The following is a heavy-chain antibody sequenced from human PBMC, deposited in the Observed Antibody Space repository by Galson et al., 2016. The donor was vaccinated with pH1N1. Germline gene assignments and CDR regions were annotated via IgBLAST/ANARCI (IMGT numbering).Heavy chain of an antibody. CDR3: ARDGTDWNNSIDF. CDR2: ISNDGTTT. J-gene: IGHJ4*02. D-gene: IGHD1/OR15-1a*01. V-gene: IGHV3-74*01. CDR1: GFTFSSFW. Sequence: SLRLSCAASGFTFSSFWMHWVRQVPGEGLVWVSRISNDGTTTYYADSVKGRFTISRDNAKSTLYLQMNSLTADDSAVYYCARDGTDWNNSIDFWGQGTLVTVSS.